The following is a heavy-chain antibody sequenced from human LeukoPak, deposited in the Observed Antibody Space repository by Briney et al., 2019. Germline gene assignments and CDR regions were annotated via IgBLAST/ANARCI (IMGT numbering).Heavy chain of an antibody. J-gene: IGHJ4*02. CDR2: IRGKAYGGTA. CDR1: GFTFGDYG. V-gene: IGHV3-49*04. D-gene: IGHD3-3*01. Sequence: PGGSLRLSCRASGFTFGDYGMSWVRQAPGRGLEWVGFIRGKAYGGTAEYAASVKGRFSISRDDSKSIAYLQMNSLKTEDTAAYYRTGDQFFWGQGTLVTVSS. CDR3: TGDQFF.